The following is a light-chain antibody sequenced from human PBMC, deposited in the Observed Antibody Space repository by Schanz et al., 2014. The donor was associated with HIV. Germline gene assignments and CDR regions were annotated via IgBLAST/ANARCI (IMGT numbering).Light chain of an antibody. V-gene: IGLV2-14*03. CDR1: SSDIGGYDV. CDR3: SSYTSSSTLV. CDR2: DVT. Sequence: QSALTQPASVSGSPGQSITISCTGTSSDIGGYDVVSWYQQHPDKAPKLIIYDVTTRPSGVSNRFSGSKSGNTASLTISGLQAEDEADYYCSSYTSSSTLVFGGGTKLTVL. J-gene: IGLJ2*01.